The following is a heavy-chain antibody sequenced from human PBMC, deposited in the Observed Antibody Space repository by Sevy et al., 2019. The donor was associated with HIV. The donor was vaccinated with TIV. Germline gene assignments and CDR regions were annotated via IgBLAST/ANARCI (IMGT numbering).Heavy chain of an antibody. D-gene: IGHD2-2*01. CDR1: GVIFSNYW. J-gene: IGHJ6*02. CDR3: VRAGGDTVVVTTAIGILVMDV. V-gene: IGHV3-7*01. Sequence: GGSLRLSCAASGVIFSNYWMSWVRQAPGKGLEWVANIKQDGSEKYYVDSVKGRFTISRDNAKNSLYLQTNSLRAEDTAVYYCVRAGGDTVVVTTAIGILVMDVWGQGTTVTVSS. CDR2: IKQDGSEK.